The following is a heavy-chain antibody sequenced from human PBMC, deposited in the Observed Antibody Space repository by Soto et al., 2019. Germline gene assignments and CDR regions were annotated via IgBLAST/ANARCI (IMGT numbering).Heavy chain of an antibody. J-gene: IGHJ6*03. CDR3: ARDRNSGYDWSHYYMDV. CDR2: INSDGSST. D-gene: IGHD5-12*01. CDR1: GFTFSSYW. V-gene: IGHV3-74*01. Sequence: PGGSLRLSCAASGFTFSSYWMHWVRQAPGKGLVWVSRINSDGSSTSYADSVKGRFTISRDNAKNTLYLQMNSLRAEDTAVYYCARDRNSGYDWSHYYMDVWGKGTTVTVSS.